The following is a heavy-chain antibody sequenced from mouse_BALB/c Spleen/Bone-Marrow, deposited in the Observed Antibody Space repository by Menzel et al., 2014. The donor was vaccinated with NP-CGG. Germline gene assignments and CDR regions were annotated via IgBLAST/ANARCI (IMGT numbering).Heavy chain of an antibody. CDR2: ISSGGSST. J-gene: IGHJ2*01. Sequence: VQLQQSGGDLVKPGGSLKLSCVASGFTFXSYGMSWVRQTPDKRLEWVATISSGGSSTYYPASVKGRFTISRGNAKSALYLQMSSLNSEDTAMYYCTRRPLQANSYFDCWGQGTTLTVSS. CDR3: TRRPLQANSYFDC. CDR1: GFTFXSYG. D-gene: IGHD3-2*02. V-gene: IGHV5-6*01.